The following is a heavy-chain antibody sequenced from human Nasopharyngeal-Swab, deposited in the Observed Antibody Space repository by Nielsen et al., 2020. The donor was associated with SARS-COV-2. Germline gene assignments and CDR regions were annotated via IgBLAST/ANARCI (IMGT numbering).Heavy chain of an antibody. CDR3: ASCDDYGGNGGAFDI. CDR1: GFTVSSNY. CDR2: IYSGGST. V-gene: IGHV3-53*01. J-gene: IGHJ3*02. Sequence: GESLKISCAASGFTVSSNYMSWVRQAPGKGLEWVSVIYSGGSTYYADSVKGRFTISRDNSKNTLYLQMNSLRAEDTAVYYCASCDDYGGNGGAFDIWGQGTMVTVSS. D-gene: IGHD4-23*01.